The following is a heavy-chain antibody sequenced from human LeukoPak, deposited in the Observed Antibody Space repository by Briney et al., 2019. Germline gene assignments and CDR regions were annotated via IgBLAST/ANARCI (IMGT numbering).Heavy chain of an antibody. V-gene: IGHV3-21*01. CDR1: GFTFSSYS. D-gene: IGHD3-10*01. Sequence: GGSLRLSCAASGFTFSSYSMNWVRQAPGKGLEWVSSISSTSSYIYYADSVKGRFTISRDNAKNSPYLQMNSLRAEDTAVYYCARDYYGSGSYSALFEYWGQGTLVTVSS. J-gene: IGHJ4*02. CDR2: ISSTSSYI. CDR3: ARDYYGSGSYSALFEY.